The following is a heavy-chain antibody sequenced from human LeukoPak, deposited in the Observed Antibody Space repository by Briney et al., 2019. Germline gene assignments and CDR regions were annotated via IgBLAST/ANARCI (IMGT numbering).Heavy chain of an antibody. Sequence: GGSLRLSCAASGFTFSSYAMGWVRQAPGKGLEWVSVISSGGSTTYYADSVKGRYTISRDNSENTLFLQMNSLRAEDTAVYYCAKDRPPEWTLGALDIWGQGTMVSVSS. CDR1: GFTFSSYA. CDR3: AKDRPPEWTLGALDI. CDR2: ISSGGSTT. D-gene: IGHD3-3*01. J-gene: IGHJ3*02. V-gene: IGHV3-23*01.